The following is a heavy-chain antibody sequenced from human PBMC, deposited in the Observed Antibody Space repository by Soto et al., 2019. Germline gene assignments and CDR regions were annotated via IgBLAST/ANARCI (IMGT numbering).Heavy chain of an antibody. Sequence: VPAKVARKASGYRVSIYVVGWVRKTPGQGREWRGWTSAYNGNPNYAQKLQGRVTMTTDTSTSTAYMELRSLRSDDTAVYYCARYCSSTSCYPAYYYYGMDVWGQGTTVTVSS. CDR1: GYRVSIYV. V-gene: IGHV1-18*01. D-gene: IGHD2-2*01. J-gene: IGHJ6*02. CDR3: ARYCSSTSCYPAYYYYGMDV. CDR2: TSAYNGNP.